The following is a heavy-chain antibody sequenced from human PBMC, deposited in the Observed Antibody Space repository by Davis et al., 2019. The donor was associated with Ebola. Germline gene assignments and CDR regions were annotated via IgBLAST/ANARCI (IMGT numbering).Heavy chain of an antibody. CDR3: ARDAAGGSGLYYFDY. D-gene: IGHD6-19*01. Sequence: GESLKISCAASGFTFSSYSMNWVRQAPGKGLEWVSYISSSSSTIYYADSVKGRFTISRDNAKNSLYLQMNSLRDEDTAVYYCARDAAGGSGLYYFDYWGQGTLVTVSS. V-gene: IGHV3-48*02. J-gene: IGHJ4*02. CDR1: GFTFSSYS. CDR2: ISSSSSTI.